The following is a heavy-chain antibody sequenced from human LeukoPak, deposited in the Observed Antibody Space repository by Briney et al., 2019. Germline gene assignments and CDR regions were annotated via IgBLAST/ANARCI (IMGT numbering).Heavy chain of an antibody. V-gene: IGHV3-30*04. J-gene: IGHJ4*02. CDR3: ARPRLYYDILTGYEESYYFDY. Sequence: GGSLRLSCAASGFTFSSYAMHWVRQAPGKGLEWVAVISYDGSNKYYADSVKGRFTISRDNSKNTLYLQMNSLRAEDTAVYYCARPRLYYDILTGYEESYYFDYWGQGTLVTVSS. CDR1: GFTFSSYA. CDR2: ISYDGSNK. D-gene: IGHD3-9*01.